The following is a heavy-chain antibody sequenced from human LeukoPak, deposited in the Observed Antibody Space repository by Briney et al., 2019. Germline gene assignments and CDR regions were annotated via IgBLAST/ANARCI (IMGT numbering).Heavy chain of an antibody. CDR1: GFTFDDYA. J-gene: IGHJ3*02. CDR3: TRDGVVYDFWSGTDAFDI. CDR2: IRSKGYGGTT. Sequence: GGSLRLSCTASGFTFDDYAMSWFRQAPGKGLEWVGFIRSKGYGGTTEYAASVKGRFTISRDDSKSIAYLQMNSLKTEDTAVYYWTRDGVVYDFWSGTDAFDIWGQGTMVTVSS. V-gene: IGHV3-49*03. D-gene: IGHD3-3*01.